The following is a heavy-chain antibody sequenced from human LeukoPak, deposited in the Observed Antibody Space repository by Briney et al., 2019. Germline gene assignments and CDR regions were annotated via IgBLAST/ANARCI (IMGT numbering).Heavy chain of an antibody. J-gene: IGHJ3*02. Sequence: PSETLSLTCTVSGASISSSVYYWGWIRQPPGKGLEWIGSIYYSGSAYYNPSLKSRVTLSVDTSKNQFSLNLTSVTAADTAVYYCAGDRGYYDTSGYYGDAFDIWGQGTKVTVSS. CDR1: GASISSSVYY. D-gene: IGHD3-22*01. CDR2: IYYSGSA. CDR3: AGDRGYYDTSGYYGDAFDI. V-gene: IGHV4-39*07.